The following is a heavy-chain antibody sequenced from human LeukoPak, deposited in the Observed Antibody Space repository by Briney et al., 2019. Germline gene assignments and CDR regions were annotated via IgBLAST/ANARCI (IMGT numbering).Heavy chain of an antibody. D-gene: IGHD3-16*02. Sequence: ASVKVSCKASGYTFTGYNMHWVRQAPGQGLEWMGWINPNSGDTNYAQKFQGRVTMTRDTSISTAYMELSRLRSDDTAVYYCARGDYDYVWGSYRYHAFDIWGQGTMVTVSS. CDR3: ARGDYDYVWGSYRYHAFDI. CDR1: GYTFTGYN. J-gene: IGHJ3*02. V-gene: IGHV1-2*02. CDR2: INPNSGDT.